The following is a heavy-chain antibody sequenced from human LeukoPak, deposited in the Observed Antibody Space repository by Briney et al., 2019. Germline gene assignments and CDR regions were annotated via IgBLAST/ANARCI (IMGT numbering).Heavy chain of an antibody. J-gene: IGHJ3*02. D-gene: IGHD3-22*01. V-gene: IGHV4-39*07. CDR2: IYYTGNT. Sequence: SETLSLTCSVSGDSITGYYWGWIRQPPGKGLEWIGNIYYTGNTYYNSSLKSRVTISLDTSKNQFSLKVISMTAADTAAYYCACLTTADAFDIWGQGTMVTVSS. CDR3: ACLTTADAFDI. CDR1: GDSITGYY.